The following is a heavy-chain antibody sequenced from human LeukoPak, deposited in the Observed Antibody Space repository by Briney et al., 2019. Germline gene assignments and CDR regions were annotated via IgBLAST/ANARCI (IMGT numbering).Heavy chain of an antibody. Sequence: GASVKVSCKVSGYTLTELSMHWVRQAPGKGLEWMGGFDPEDGETFYAQKFQGRVTMTEDTSTDTAYMELSSLRSEDTAVYYCAREPITMVRGVIHYYYGMDVWGQGTTVTVSS. CDR1: GYTLTELS. V-gene: IGHV1-24*01. J-gene: IGHJ6*02. D-gene: IGHD3-10*01. CDR2: FDPEDGET. CDR3: AREPITMVRGVIHYYYGMDV.